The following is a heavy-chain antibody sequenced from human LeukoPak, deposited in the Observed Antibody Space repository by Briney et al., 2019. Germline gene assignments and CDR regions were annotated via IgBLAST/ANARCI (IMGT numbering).Heavy chain of an antibody. J-gene: IGHJ5*02. V-gene: IGHV4-61*02. D-gene: IGHD4-17*01. CDR2: IYTSGST. Sequence: SETLSLTCTVSGGSISSGSYYWSWIRQPAGKGLEWIGRIYTSGSTNYNPSLKSRVTISVDTSKNQFSLKLSSVTAADTAVYYCARGIRSLAGPWGQGTLVTVSS. CDR1: GGSISSGSYY. CDR3: ARGIRSLAGP.